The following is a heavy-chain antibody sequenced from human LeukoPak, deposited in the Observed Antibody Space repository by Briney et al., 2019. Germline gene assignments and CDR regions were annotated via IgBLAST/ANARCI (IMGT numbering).Heavy chain of an antibody. J-gene: IGHJ6*02. V-gene: IGHV4-30-4*01. CDR2: IYYSGST. CDR3: ARDRADYYYYGMGV. D-gene: IGHD3-10*01. Sequence: PSETLSLTCTVSGGSISSGDYYWSWIRQPPGKGLEWIGYIYYSGSTYYNPSLKSRVTISVDTSKNQFSLKPSSVTAADTAVYYCARDRADYYYYGMGVWGQGTTVTVSS. CDR1: GGSISSGDYY.